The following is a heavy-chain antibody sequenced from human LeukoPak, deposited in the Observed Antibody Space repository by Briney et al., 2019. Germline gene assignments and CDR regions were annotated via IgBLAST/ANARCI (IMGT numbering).Heavy chain of an antibody. CDR3: ARVYYYGSWFDP. CDR2: IYSGGRT. J-gene: IGHJ5*02. D-gene: IGHD3-10*01. V-gene: IGHV3-53*01. CDR1: GFTVNSNY. Sequence: QPGGSLRLSCAASGFTVNSNYMSWIRQAPGKGLEWVSAIYSGGRTYYADSVKGRFTISTDNSKNTLYLQMNSLRAEDTAVYYCARVYYYGSWFDPWGQGTLVTVSS.